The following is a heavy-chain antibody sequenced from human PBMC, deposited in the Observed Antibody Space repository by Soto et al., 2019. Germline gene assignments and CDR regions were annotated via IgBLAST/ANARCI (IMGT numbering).Heavy chain of an antibody. CDR3: ARGWGLGYDSSGYFAY. D-gene: IGHD3-22*01. Sequence: QVQLVQSGAEVKKPGSSVKVSCKASGGTFSSYAISWVRQAPGQGLEWMGGIIPIFGTANYAQKFQGRVTITAAESTSTAYMELSSLRSEDTAVYYCARGWGLGYDSSGYFAYWGQGTLVTVSS. V-gene: IGHV1-69*01. CDR2: IIPIFGTA. J-gene: IGHJ4*02. CDR1: GGTFSSYA.